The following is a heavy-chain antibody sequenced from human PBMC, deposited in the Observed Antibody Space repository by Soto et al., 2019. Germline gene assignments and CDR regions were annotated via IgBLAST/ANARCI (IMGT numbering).Heavy chain of an antibody. CDR3: ARVNFWSGKGILDS. Sequence: SETLSLTCSVSGDSIRSSSYDWDWIRQSPRKGLEWVGSVYYGGATYYNPSLKSRVSISIDTSKNQFSLKLSSVTAADTAVYYCARVNFWSGKGILDSWGQGYMVTVSS. V-gene: IGHV4-39*01. D-gene: IGHD3-3*01. CDR1: GDSIRSSSYD. J-gene: IGHJ4*02. CDR2: VYYGGAT.